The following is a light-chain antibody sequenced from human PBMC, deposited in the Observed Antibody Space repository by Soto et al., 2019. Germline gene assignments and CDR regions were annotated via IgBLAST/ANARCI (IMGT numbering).Light chain of an antibody. Sequence: EIVWTQSPGTLSLSPGERATLSCRASQSVSYYLAWYQKKPGQAPRLLIYYTSTRASGISDRFSGSGSGTVFTLTILILEPEDFAVYSCHHCQPYGDLPALVFGGGTMVEIK. CDR3: HHCQPYGDLPALV. CDR1: QSVSYY. CDR2: YTS. V-gene: IGKV3-20*01. J-gene: IGKJ4*01.